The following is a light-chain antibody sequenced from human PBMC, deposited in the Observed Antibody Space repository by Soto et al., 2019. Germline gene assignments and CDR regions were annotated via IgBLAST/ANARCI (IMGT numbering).Light chain of an antibody. CDR1: QGISSY. CDR3: QQVSPYPIT. CDR2: AAF. Sequence: DIQLTQSPSFLSASIGDRVTITCRASQGISSYLAWYQQKPGKAPNLLIYAAFTLQSGVPSRFSGSGSGTEFTLTISSLQPEDFATYYCQQVSPYPITFGQGTRLEI. V-gene: IGKV1-9*01. J-gene: IGKJ5*01.